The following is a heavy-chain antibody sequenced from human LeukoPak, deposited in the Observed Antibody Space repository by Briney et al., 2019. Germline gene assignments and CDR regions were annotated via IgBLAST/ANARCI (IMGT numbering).Heavy chain of an antibody. Sequence: GGSLRLSCAASGFIFDDNGMSWVRQAPGKGLEWVSGISGRGGDTYYADSVKGRFTISRDNSKNTLYLQMNSLRAEDTALYYCATYDSSGFYFYTHGYWGQGTLVTVSS. V-gene: IGHV3-23*01. J-gene: IGHJ4*01. D-gene: IGHD3-22*01. CDR2: ISGRGGDT. CDR1: GFIFDDNG. CDR3: ATYDSSGFYFYTHGY.